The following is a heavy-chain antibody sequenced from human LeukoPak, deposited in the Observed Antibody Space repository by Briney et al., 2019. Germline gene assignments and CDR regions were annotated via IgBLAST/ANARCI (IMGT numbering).Heavy chain of an antibody. J-gene: IGHJ4*02. CDR1: GYTFSSYG. Sequence: ASVKVSCKASGYTFSSYGISWVRQAPGQGMEWMGWISAYNGNTNYAQKLQGRVTMTTDTATSTAYMELSSVRSDDSAVYYCAITQNGGSDSFDYWGQGTLVTVSS. CDR2: ISAYNGNT. CDR3: AITQNGGSDSFDY. D-gene: IGHD1-26*01. V-gene: IGHV1-18*01.